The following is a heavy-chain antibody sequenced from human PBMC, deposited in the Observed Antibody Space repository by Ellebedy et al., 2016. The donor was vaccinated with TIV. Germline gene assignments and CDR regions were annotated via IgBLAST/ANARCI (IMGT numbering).Heavy chain of an antibody. CDR3: AREPAAMPGDF. V-gene: IGHV1-18*01. J-gene: IGHJ4*02. CDR1: GYTLTNYG. Sequence: AASVKVSCKASGYTLTNYGFGWVRQAPGQGLEWVGWVSNFNTYTSYAQRFQGRVPMTIDTSPGIAYMEIRSLRSDDTAVYYCAREPAAMPGDFWGQGTLITVSS. D-gene: IGHD2-2*01. CDR2: VSNFNTYT.